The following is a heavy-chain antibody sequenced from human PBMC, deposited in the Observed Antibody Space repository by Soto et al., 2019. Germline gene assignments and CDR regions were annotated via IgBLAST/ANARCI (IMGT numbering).Heavy chain of an antibody. V-gene: IGHV1-18*01. CDR2: ISAYNGNT. CDR3: ARRSGSRSSSGMDE. Sequence: ASVKVSCKASGYTFTSYGISWVRQAPGQGLEWMGWISAYNGNTNYAQKLQGRVTMTTDTSTSTAYMELRSLRSDATAVYYCARRSGSRSSSGMDECGQGTTVNVSS. CDR1: GYTFTSYG. D-gene: IGHD3-10*01. J-gene: IGHJ6*02.